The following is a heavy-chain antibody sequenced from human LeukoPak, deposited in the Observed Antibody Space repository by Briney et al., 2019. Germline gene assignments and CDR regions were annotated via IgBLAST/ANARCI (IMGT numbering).Heavy chain of an antibody. D-gene: IGHD6-13*01. Sequence: PGGSLRLSCAASGFTFSSYSMNWVRQAPGKGLEWVSSISSSSSYIYYADSVKGRFTISRDNAKNSLYLQMNSLRAEDTAVYYCARVGGSSWSDAFDIWGQGTMVTVSS. V-gene: IGHV3-21*01. CDR1: GFTFSSYS. J-gene: IGHJ3*02. CDR3: ARVGGSSWSDAFDI. CDR2: ISSSSSYI.